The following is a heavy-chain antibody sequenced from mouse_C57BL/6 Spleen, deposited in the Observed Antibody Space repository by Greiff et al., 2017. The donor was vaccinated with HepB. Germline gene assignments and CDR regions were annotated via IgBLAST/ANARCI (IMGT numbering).Heavy chain of an antibody. Sequence: QVHVKQSGAELVKPGASVKLSCKASGYTFTEYTIHWVKQRSGQGLEWIGWFYPGSGSIKYNEKFKDKDTLTADKSSSTVYMELSRLTSEDSAVYFCARNESYDGYYGYYFDYWGQGTTLTVSS. CDR2: FYPGSGSI. D-gene: IGHD2-3*01. CDR1: GYTFTEYT. J-gene: IGHJ2*01. CDR3: ARNESYDGYYGYYFDY. V-gene: IGHV1-62-2*01.